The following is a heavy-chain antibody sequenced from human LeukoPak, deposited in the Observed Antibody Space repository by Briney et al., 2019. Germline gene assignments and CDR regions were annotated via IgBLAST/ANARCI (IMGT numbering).Heavy chain of an antibody. CDR2: IYSGGST. D-gene: IGHD3-10*01. CDR1: GFTVSSNY. J-gene: IGHJ4*02. V-gene: IGHV3-53*01. CDR3: ASPVFGGLATRGAFDY. Sequence: PGGSLRLSCAAPGFTVSSNYMSWVRQAPGKGLEWVSVIYSGGSTYYADSVKGRFTISRDNSKNTLYLQMNSLRADDTAVYYCASPVFGGLATRGAFDYWGQGTLVTVSS.